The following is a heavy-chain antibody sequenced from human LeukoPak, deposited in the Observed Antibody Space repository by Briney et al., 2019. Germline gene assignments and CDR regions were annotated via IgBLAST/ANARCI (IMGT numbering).Heavy chain of an antibody. CDR2: IYPDDSDT. V-gene: IGHV5-51*01. Sequence: KAGESLKISCKGSGYNFSNYWIGWVRQMPGKGLEWMVIIYPDDSDTRYSPYFQGRVTISADKSISTAYLQWSSLKASDTAIYYCARHYYDSSRYYYYWGQGTLVTVSS. CDR1: GYNFSNYW. CDR3: ARHYYDSSRYYYY. J-gene: IGHJ4*02. D-gene: IGHD3-22*01.